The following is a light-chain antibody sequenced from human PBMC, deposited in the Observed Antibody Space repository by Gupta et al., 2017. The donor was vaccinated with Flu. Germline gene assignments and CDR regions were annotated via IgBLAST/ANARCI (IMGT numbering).Light chain of an antibody. Sequence: VFTQSRDTLSLSPGESAPLPCRASQNVNGKFLAWYQQKYGQAPRLLIYSASSRATGVPDRFSGSGSGIDFTLTINRLEPEDFAVYYCQHYGTSPLTFGGGTKVEIK. J-gene: IGKJ4*01. CDR2: SAS. CDR1: QNVNGKF. CDR3: QHYGTSPLT. V-gene: IGKV3-20*01.